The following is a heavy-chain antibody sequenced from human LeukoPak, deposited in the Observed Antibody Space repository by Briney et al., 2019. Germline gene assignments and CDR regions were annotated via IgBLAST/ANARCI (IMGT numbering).Heavy chain of an antibody. V-gene: IGHV4-4*07. Sequence: SETLSLTCTVPGGSISSYYWSWIRQPAGKGLEWIGRIYTSGSTNYNPSLKSRVTMSVDTSKNQFSLKLSSVTAADTAVYYCATLQYSGWYDYFDYWGQGTLVTVSS. CDR1: GGSISSYY. D-gene: IGHD6-19*01. CDR3: ATLQYSGWYDYFDY. J-gene: IGHJ4*02. CDR2: IYTSGST.